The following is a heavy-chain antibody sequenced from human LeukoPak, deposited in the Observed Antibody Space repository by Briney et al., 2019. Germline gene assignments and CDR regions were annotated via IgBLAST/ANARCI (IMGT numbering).Heavy chain of an antibody. CDR1: GYTFTGYY. J-gene: IGHJ4*02. D-gene: IGHD1-26*01. CDR2: ITAYNGNT. CDR3: ARHSSGRYWGYFDY. Sequence: ASVKVSCKASGYTFTGYYMHWVRQAPGQGLEWMGWITAYNGNTNYGRKLQGRVTMTTDTSTSTAYMELRSLRSDDTAVYYCARHSSGRYWGYFDYWGQGTLVTVSS. V-gene: IGHV1-18*04.